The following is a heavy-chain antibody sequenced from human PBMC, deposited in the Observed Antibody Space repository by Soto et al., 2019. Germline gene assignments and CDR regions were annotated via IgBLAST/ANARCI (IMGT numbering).Heavy chain of an antibody. V-gene: IGHV3-30-3*01. CDR3: AKDSAAAGTAYFDY. CDR1: GFTFSSYA. CDR2: ISYDGSNK. D-gene: IGHD6-13*01. Sequence: GGSLRLSCAASGFTFSSYAMHWVRQAPGKGLEWVAVISYDGSNKYYADSVKGRFTISRDNSKNALYLQMNSLRAEDTAVYYCAKDSAAAGTAYFDYWGQGTLVAVSS. J-gene: IGHJ4*02.